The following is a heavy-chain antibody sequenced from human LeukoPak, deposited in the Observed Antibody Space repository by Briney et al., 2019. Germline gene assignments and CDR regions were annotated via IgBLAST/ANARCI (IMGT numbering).Heavy chain of an antibody. V-gene: IGHV3-53*01. CDR2: IYSGGST. CDR3: ARGVGEYSYGCDY. CDR1: GFTVSSNN. J-gene: IGHJ4*02. Sequence: PGGSLRLSCAASGFTVSSNNMSWVRQAPGKGLEWVSVIYSGGSTYYADSVKGRFTISRDNSKNTLYLQMNSLRAEDTAVYYCARGVGEYSYGCDYWGQGTLVTVSS. D-gene: IGHD5-18*01.